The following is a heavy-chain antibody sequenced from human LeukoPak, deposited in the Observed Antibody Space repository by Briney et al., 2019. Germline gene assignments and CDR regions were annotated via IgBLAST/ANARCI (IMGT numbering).Heavy chain of an antibody. CDR2: ISAYNGNT. J-gene: IGHJ4*02. CDR3: ARGVVLLWFGESSPSDY. V-gene: IGHV1-18*01. D-gene: IGHD3-10*01. Sequence: ASVKVSCKASGYTFTSYGITWVRQAPGQGLEWMGCISAYNGNTNYAQKLQGRVTMTTDTSTSTVYMELRSLRSDDTAVYYCARGVVLLWFGESSPSDYWGQGALVTVSS. CDR1: GYTFTSYG.